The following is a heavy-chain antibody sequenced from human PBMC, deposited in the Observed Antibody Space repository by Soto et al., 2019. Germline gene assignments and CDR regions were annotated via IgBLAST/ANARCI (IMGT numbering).Heavy chain of an antibody. CDR3: TTSPYCSSTSCNYGMDV. CDR2: ISAYNGDT. CDR1: GYTFTSYG. V-gene: IGHV1-18*04. Sequence: QVQLVQSGAEVKKPGASVKVSCKASGYTFTSYGISWVRQAPGQGLEWWGWISAYNGDTNYAQKHQGRVTMTSDTSTSTVYMEVGGVRSDDTAVYYCTTSPYCSSTSCNYGMDVWGQGTTVTVSS. J-gene: IGHJ6*02. D-gene: IGHD2-2*01.